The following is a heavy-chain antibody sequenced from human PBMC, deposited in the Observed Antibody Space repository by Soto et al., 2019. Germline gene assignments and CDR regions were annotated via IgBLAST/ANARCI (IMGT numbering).Heavy chain of an antibody. V-gene: IGHV4-34*01. D-gene: IGHD2-8*02. CDR2: INHSGST. Sequence: QVQLQQWGAGLLKPSETLSLTCAVYGGSFSGYYWTWIRQPPGTGLEWIGEINHSGSTNYNPSLKSQVTISVNTSKNQFPLKLTSVTAADTAVYYCARDKITGLFDYWGQGTLVTVSS. CDR3: ARDKITGLFDY. J-gene: IGHJ4*02. CDR1: GGSFSGYY.